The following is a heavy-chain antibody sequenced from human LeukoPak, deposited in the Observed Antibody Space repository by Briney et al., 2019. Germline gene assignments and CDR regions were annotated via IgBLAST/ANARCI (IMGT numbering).Heavy chain of an antibody. CDR1: GYMFNDYH. V-gene: IGHV1-24*01. D-gene: IGHD5-24*01. J-gene: IGHJ4*02. CDR3: ATAGGDGYNPFDY. Sequence: ASVKVSCKTSGYMFNDYHMHWVRQAPGQGLEWMGGFDPEDGETIYAQKFQGRVTMTEDTSTDTAYMELSSLRSEDTAVYYCATAGGDGYNPFDYWGQGTLVTVSS. CDR2: FDPEDGET.